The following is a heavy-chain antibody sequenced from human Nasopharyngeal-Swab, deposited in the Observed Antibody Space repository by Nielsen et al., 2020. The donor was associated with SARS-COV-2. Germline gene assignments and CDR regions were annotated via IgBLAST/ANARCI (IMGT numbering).Heavy chain of an antibody. D-gene: IGHD4-17*01. J-gene: IGHJ3*02. CDR2: ISYDGSSS. CDR3: ARPVTWDSDDAFDI. V-gene: IGHV3-30*04. Sequence: GGSLRLSCAASGFTFTSYAMHWVRQAPGKGLEWVAVISYDGSSSYYADSVKGRFTISRDNSKNTLYLQMNSLRAEDTAVYYCARPVTWDSDDAFDIWGQGTMVTVSS. CDR1: GFTFTSYA.